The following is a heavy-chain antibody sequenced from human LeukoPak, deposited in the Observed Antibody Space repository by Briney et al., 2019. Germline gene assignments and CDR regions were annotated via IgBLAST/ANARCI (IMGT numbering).Heavy chain of an antibody. CDR2: IYHSGST. Sequence: PSQTLSLTCAVSGGSISSGGYSWSWIRQPPGKGLEWIGCIYHSGSTYYNPSLKSRVTISVDRSKNQFSLKLSSVTAADTAVYYCARTYRNIVVIPAAIVQTVIYWYFDLWGRSTLVTVSS. CDR1: GGSISSGGYS. V-gene: IGHV4-30-2*01. D-gene: IGHD2-2*01. CDR3: ARTYRNIVVIPAAIVQTVIYWYFDL. J-gene: IGHJ2*01.